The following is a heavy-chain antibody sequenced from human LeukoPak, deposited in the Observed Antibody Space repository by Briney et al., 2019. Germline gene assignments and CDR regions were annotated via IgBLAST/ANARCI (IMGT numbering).Heavy chain of an antibody. CDR2: ISAYNGNT. V-gene: IGHV1-18*01. D-gene: IGHD3-3*01. CDR1: GYTFTSYG. CDR3: ARGDFWSGSFYYYGMDV. J-gene: IGHJ6*02. Sequence: ASVKVSCKASGYTFTSYGISWVRQAPGQGLEWMGWISAYNGNTNYAQKLQGRVAMTTDTSTSTAYMELRSLRSDDTAVYYCARGDFWSGSFYYYGMDVWSQGTTVTVSS.